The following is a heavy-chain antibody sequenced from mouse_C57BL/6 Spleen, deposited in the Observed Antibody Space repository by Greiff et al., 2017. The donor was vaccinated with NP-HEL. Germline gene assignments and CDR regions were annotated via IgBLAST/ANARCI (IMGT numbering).Heavy chain of an antibody. CDR3: ARGSIYDGYPGWFAY. J-gene: IGHJ3*01. D-gene: IGHD2-3*01. CDR1: GFPLTSYG. Sequence: VKLQESGPGLVAPSQSLSITCTVSGFPLTSYGVHWVRQPPGKGLEWLVVIWSDGSTTYNSALKSRLSISKDNSKSQVFLKMNSLQTDDTAMYYCARGSIYDGYPGWFAYWGQGTLVTVSA. V-gene: IGHV2-6*03. CDR2: IWSDGST.